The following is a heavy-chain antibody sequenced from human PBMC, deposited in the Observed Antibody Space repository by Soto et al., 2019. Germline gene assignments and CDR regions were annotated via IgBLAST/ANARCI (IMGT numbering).Heavy chain of an antibody. J-gene: IGHJ2*01. CDR1: GGTFSRYA. CDR3: AQTLGSAVAGPGRFDL. CDR2: ITPMFGTA. Sequence: QVQLVQSGAEVKKPGSSVKVSCKASGGTFSRYAISWVRQAPGQGLEWMGGITPMFGTANYAQKFQGRVTIPADESTSTGHRELRRLRSEDTAVYYCAQTLGSAVAGPGRFDLWGRGTLVIVSS. D-gene: IGHD6-19*01. V-gene: IGHV1-69*12.